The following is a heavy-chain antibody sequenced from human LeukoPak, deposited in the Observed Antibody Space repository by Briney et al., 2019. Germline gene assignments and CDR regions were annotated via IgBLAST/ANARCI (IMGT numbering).Heavy chain of an antibody. CDR2: ISSSGSTI. CDR1: GFTFSSYE. V-gene: IGHV3-48*03. Sequence: GGSLRLSCAASGFTFSSYEMNWVRQAPGKGLEWVSYISSSGSTIYYADSVKGRFTISRDNAKNSLYLQMNSLRSDDTAVYYCARDLRRYCSSTSCYGSAFDIWGQGTMVTVSS. D-gene: IGHD2-2*01. J-gene: IGHJ3*02. CDR3: ARDLRRYCSSTSCYGSAFDI.